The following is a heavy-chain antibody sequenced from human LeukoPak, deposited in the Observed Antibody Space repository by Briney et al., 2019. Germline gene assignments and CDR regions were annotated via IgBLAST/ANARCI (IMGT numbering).Heavy chain of an antibody. CDR1: GFTFSDYA. D-gene: IGHD2-21*01. CDR3: AKSDCGGDGCKLLNY. CDR2: ISGSGDAT. V-gene: IGHV3-23*01. Sequence: GGSLRLSCAASGFTFSDYAMSWVRQAPEKGLEWVSAISGSGDATKYADSEKGRFAISRDKSKNTLYLQMNSLRAEDTAVYYCAKSDCGGDGCKLLNYWGQGTLVTVSS. J-gene: IGHJ4*02.